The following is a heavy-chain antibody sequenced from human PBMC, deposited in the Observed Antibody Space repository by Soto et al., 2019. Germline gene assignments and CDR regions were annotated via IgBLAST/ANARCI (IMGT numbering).Heavy chain of an antibody. J-gene: IGHJ5*02. CDR3: ARRRAMSGGSGSYYSRGNWFDP. CDR2: INHSGST. Sequence: ETLSVTGAVYGGCLSGYYWSWIRQPPGKGLEVIGEINHSGSTNYNPSLKSRVTISVDTSKNQFSLKLSSVTAADTDVYYCARRRAMSGGSGSYYSRGNWFDPWGQGTLVTVSS. CDR1: GGCLSGYY. V-gene: IGHV4-34*01. D-gene: IGHD3-10*01.